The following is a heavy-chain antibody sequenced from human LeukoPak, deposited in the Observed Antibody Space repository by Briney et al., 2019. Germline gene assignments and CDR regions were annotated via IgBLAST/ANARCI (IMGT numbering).Heavy chain of an antibody. J-gene: IGHJ5*02. V-gene: IGHV4-4*07. CDR2: IYTSGST. CDR3: ARVNGDYDEGGFDP. D-gene: IGHD4-17*01. CDR1: GGSISSYY. Sequence: PSETLSLTCTVSGGSISSYYWSWIRQPAGKGLEWIGRIYTSGSTNYNPSLKSRVTMSVDTSKNQFSLKLSSVTAADTAVYYCARVNGDYDEGGFDPWRQGTLVTVSS.